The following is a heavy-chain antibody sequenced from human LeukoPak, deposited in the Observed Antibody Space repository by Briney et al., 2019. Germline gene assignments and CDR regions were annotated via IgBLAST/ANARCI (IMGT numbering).Heavy chain of an antibody. J-gene: IGHJ4*02. CDR1: GGSISTYY. V-gene: IGHV4-59*01. D-gene: IGHD6-19*01. CDR2: LYYSGST. Sequence: PSETLSLTRTVSGGSISTYYWSWVRQPPGKGLEWIGYLYYSGSTNYNPSLKSRVTMSVDTSKNQFSLKYVTAADADASIYYCARDAPSSSHFDYWGQGTLVTVSS. CDR3: ARDAPSSSHFDY.